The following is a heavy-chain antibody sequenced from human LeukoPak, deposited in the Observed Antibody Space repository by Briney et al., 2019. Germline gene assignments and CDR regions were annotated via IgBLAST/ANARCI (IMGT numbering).Heavy chain of an antibody. V-gene: IGHV3-30-3*01. CDR2: ISYDGSNK. CDR1: GFTFSSYA. J-gene: IGHJ1*01. Sequence: GGSLRLSCAASGFTFSSYAMHWVRQAPGKGLEWVAVISYDGSNKYYADSVKGRFTISRDNSKNTLYQQMNSLRAEDTAVYYCARDRIAVAGTFQHWGQGTLVTVSS. D-gene: IGHD6-19*01. CDR3: ARDRIAVAGTFQH.